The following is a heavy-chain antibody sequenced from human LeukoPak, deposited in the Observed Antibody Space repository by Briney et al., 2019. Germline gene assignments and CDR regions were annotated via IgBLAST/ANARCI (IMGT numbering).Heavy chain of an antibody. D-gene: IGHD5-12*01. CDR2: ISSSSSTI. CDR3: ARERNVDIVATIPDY. J-gene: IGHJ4*02. Sequence: LSGGSLRLSCAASGFTFSSYSMNWVRQAPGKGLEWVSYISSSSSTIYYADSVKGRFTISRDNAKNSLYLQMNSLRAEDTAVYYCARERNVDIVATIPDYWGQGTLVTVSS. V-gene: IGHV3-48*01. CDR1: GFTFSSYS.